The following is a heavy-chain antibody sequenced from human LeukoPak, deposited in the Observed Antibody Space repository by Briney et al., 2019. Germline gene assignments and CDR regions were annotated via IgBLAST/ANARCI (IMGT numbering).Heavy chain of an antibody. CDR3: AVFERGLRYSRRPTLFDY. D-gene: IGHD3-9*01. J-gene: IGHJ4*02. CDR2: IYWNDDK. Sequence: SGPTLVKPTQTLTLTCTFSGFSLSTSGVGVGWIRQPPGKALEWLALIYWNDDKRYSPSLKSRLTITKDTSKNQVVLTMTNVDPVDTATYYCAVFERGLRYSRRPTLFDYWGQGTLVTVSS. V-gene: IGHV2-5*01. CDR1: GFSLSTSGVG.